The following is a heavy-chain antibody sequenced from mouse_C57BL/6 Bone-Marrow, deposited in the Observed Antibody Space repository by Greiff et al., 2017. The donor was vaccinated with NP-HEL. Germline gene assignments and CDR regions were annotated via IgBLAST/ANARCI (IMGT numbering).Heavy chain of an antibody. Sequence: QVQLQQSGAELVRPGTSVKVSCKASGYAFTNYLIEWVKQRPGQGLERIGVINPGSGGTNYNEKFKGKATLTADKSSSTAYMQLSSLTSEDSAVYFCASIYYDYVGRVYFDYWGQGTTLTVSS. J-gene: IGHJ2*01. CDR1: GYAFTNYL. CDR2: INPGSGGT. V-gene: IGHV1-54*01. CDR3: ASIYYDYVGRVYFDY. D-gene: IGHD2-4*01.